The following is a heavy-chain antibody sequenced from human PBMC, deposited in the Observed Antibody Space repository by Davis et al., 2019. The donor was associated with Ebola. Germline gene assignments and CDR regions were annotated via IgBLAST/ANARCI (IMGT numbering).Heavy chain of an antibody. J-gene: IGHJ5*02. CDR1: GYTFDKYW. CDR3: ARRGCTPRYSCSEPWFDP. D-gene: IGHD3-16*02. V-gene: IGHV5-51*01. CDR2: IYPGDYDT. Sequence: GESLKISCQGSGYTFDKYWIAWVRQMPGKGLEWMGIIYPGDYDTKYSPSFQGQVTISVDRSTSTAFLQWRSLKPSDTAIYYCARRGCTPRYSCSEPWFDPWGQGTLVTVSS.